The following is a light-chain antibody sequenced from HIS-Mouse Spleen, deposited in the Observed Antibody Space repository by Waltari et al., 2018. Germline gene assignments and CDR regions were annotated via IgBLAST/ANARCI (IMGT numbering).Light chain of an antibody. J-gene: IGLJ1*01. CDR2: DVS. Sequence: QSALTQPASVSGSPGQSVTISCTGTSSDVGGYNYVSWYQQHPGKAPKPMIYDVSKRPYGVPVRFSGSKSGNTASLTISGLQAEDEADYYCCSYAGSYTGVFGTGTKVTVL. V-gene: IGLV2-11*01. CDR1: SSDVGGYNY. CDR3: CSYAGSYTGV.